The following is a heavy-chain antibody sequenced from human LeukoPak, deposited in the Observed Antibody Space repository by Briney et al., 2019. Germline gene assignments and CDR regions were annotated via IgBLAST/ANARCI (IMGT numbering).Heavy chain of an antibody. V-gene: IGHV3-23*01. Sequence: PGGSLRLSCAASGFTFSSYAMSWVRQAPGKGLEWVSAISGSGGSTYYADSVKGRFTISRDNSKNALYLQMNSLRAEDTAVYYCAKLTGGSCYGSCDSWGQGTLVTVSS. CDR2: ISGSGGST. J-gene: IGHJ4*02. D-gene: IGHD2-15*01. CDR3: AKLTGGSCYGSCDS. CDR1: GFTFSSYA.